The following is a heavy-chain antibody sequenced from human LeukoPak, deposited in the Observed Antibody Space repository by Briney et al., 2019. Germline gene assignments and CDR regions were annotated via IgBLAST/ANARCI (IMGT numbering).Heavy chain of an antibody. CDR1: GGSFSGYY. V-gene: IGHV4-34*01. J-gene: IGHJ4*02. Sequence: SETLSLTCAVYGGSFSGYYWSWIRQPPGKGLEWIGEINHSGSTNYNASLKSRVTMSADSSKNQFSLNLTSVTAADTAVYYCARDLTDYYELDYWGQGTLVTVSS. D-gene: IGHD3-22*01. CDR3: ARDLTDYYELDY. CDR2: INHSGST.